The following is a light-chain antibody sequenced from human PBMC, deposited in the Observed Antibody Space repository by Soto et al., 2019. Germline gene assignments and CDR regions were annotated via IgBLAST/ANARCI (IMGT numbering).Light chain of an antibody. CDR3: CSYAGSSTFVV. J-gene: IGLJ2*01. CDR2: EGT. Sequence: QSALTQPASVSGSPGQSITVSCTGTSSDVGNYNLVSWYQHHPGKAPKLMIYEGTKRPSGVSNRFSGSKSGNTASLTISGLQAEDEGDYYCCSYAGSSTFVVFGGGTKLTVL. V-gene: IGLV2-23*03. CDR1: SSDVGNYNL.